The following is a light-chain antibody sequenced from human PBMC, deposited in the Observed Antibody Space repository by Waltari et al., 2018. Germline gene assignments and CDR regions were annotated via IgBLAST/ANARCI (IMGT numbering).Light chain of an antibody. CDR2: NAS. J-gene: IGKJ1*01. Sequence: EIVVTQSPATLSLSPGERFTLSCRASHIVTNNFAWFQQRPGQAPRLLIYNASTSATDIPARFSGSGSGTEFTLTINSLQSEDLAIYYCQVRTSWLWTFGQGTKV. V-gene: IGKV3-15*01. CDR3: QVRTSWLWT. CDR1: HIVTNN.